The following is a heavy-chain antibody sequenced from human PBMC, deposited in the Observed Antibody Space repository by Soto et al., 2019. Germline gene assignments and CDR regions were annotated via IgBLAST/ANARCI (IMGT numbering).Heavy chain of an antibody. Sequence: EVQLLESGGGLVQPGGSLRLSCAASGFTFSSYAMSWVRQAPGKGLEWVSAISGSGGSTYYADSVKGRFTISRDNSKNTLYLQMNSLRAEDTAVYYCAKDTLVGASFYYYYGMDVWGQGTTVTVSS. D-gene: IGHD1-26*01. J-gene: IGHJ6*02. V-gene: IGHV3-23*01. CDR2: ISGSGGST. CDR1: GFTFSSYA. CDR3: AKDTLVGASFYYYYGMDV.